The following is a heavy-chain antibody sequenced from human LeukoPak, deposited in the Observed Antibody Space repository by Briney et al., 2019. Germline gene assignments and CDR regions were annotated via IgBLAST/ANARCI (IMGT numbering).Heavy chain of an antibody. Sequence: SETLSPTCSVSGGSIRSHYWSWIRQPAGRRLEFIGRIFSSGSLTYNPSFNSRITMSVDTSKNQFSLKLNSVTAADTAVYYCARGPPPDFDYWGRGTLVTVSS. CDR1: GGSIRSHY. CDR3: ARGPPPDFDY. CDR2: IFSSGSL. J-gene: IGHJ4*02. V-gene: IGHV4-4*07.